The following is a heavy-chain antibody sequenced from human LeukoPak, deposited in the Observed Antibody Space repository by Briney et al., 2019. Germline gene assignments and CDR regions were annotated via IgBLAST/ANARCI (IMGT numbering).Heavy chain of an antibody. Sequence: GASVKVSCKASGYTFTCYYMHWVRQAPGQGLEWMGWINPNSGGTNYAQKFQGRVTMTRDTSISTAYMELSRLRSDDTAVYYCARGVRIFGVVTWDYWGQGTLVTVSS. CDR1: GYTFTCYY. CDR3: ARGVRIFGVVTWDY. CDR2: INPNSGGT. D-gene: IGHD3-3*01. V-gene: IGHV1-2*02. J-gene: IGHJ4*02.